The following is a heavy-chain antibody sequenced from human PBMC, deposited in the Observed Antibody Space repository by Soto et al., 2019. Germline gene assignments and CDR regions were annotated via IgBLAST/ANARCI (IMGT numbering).Heavy chain of an antibody. V-gene: IGHV1-69*01. J-gene: IGHJ4*02. Sequence: QVQLVQSGAEVKKPGSSVKVSCKASGGTFSSYSINWVRHAPGQGLEWMGEIIPIFGTANYAQKFQGRVTITADASTSTGYVELSSLRSEDTAVYYCARDGGRHSGGIDYWGQGALVTVSS. CDR3: ARDGGRHSGGIDY. D-gene: IGHD1-26*01. CDR2: IIPIFGTA. CDR1: GGTFSSYS.